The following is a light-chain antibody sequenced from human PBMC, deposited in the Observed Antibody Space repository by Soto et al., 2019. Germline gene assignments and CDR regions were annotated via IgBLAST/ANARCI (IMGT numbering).Light chain of an antibody. V-gene: IGKV3-15*01. Sequence: EIVMTQSPATLSVSPGERATLSCRASQSVSSNLASYQQKPGQAPRLLIYCASTRATGIPARFSGSASGTEFTLTISSLQSEDFAVYYCQQYNNWPPYTFGQGTKLEIK. CDR1: QSVSSN. CDR3: QQYNNWPPYT. J-gene: IGKJ2*01. CDR2: CAS.